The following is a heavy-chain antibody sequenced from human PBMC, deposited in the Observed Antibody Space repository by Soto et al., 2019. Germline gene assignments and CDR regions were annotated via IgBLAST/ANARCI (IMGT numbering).Heavy chain of an antibody. CDR3: ATIFIRRFDY. CDR2: ITGSGGST. V-gene: IGHV3-23*01. CDR1: GFTFSDSA. D-gene: IGHD2-21*01. Sequence: SLRLSCAASGFTFSDSAMTWVRQPPGMGLEWVSSITGSGGSTYYADSVKGRFIISRDNSKNTLYLQMNSLGAEDTAVYYCATIFIRRFDYWGQGTLVTVSS. J-gene: IGHJ4*02.